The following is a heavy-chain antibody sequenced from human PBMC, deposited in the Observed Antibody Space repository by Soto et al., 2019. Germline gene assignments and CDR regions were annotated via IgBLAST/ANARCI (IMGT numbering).Heavy chain of an antibody. CDR2: IYYSGST. CDR1: GGSISSYY. D-gene: IGHD6-13*01. CDR3: ARGLSSSWSPFDY. Sequence: SETLSLTCTVSGGSISSYYWSWIRQPPGKGLEWIGYIYYSGSTNYNPSLKSRVTISVDTSKNQFSLELSSVTAADTAVYYWARGLSSSWSPFDYWGQGTLVTVSS. J-gene: IGHJ4*02. V-gene: IGHV4-59*01.